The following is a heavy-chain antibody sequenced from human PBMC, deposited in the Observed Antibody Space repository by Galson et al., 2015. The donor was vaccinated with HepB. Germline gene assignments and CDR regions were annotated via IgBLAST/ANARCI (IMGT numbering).Heavy chain of an antibody. CDR1: GFKFSSYN. CDR2: ISSGSNI. D-gene: IGHD3-10*01. V-gene: IGHV3-21*01. CDR3: ASGGLKVKGFGESFLNWFDP. J-gene: IGHJ5*02. Sequence: SLRLSCAASGFKFSSYNMHWVRQAPGKGMEWVSYISSGSNIYYADSVRGRFTISRDNAKNLLFLQMNSLRVDDTAVYYCASGGLKVKGFGESFLNWFDPWVQGILVTVSS.